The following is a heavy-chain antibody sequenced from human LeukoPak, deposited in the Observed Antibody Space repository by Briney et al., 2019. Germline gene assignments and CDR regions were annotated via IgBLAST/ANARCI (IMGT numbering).Heavy chain of an antibody. CDR1: GYTFTDYY. J-gene: IGHJ4*02. CDR2: INPNNGGT. Sequence: ASVTVSCKASGYTFTDYYIHWVRQAPGQGLEWMGGINPNNGGTNYAQKFQGRVTMTRDTSISTAYMELSSLRSDDTAVYYCARVRYTSNWYSFDYWGQGTLVTVSS. CDR3: ARVRYTSNWYSFDY. D-gene: IGHD6-13*01. V-gene: IGHV1-2*02.